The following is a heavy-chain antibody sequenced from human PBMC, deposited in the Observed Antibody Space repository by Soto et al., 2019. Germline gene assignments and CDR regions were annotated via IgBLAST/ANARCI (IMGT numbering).Heavy chain of an antibody. D-gene: IGHD3-3*01. J-gene: IGHJ6*02. V-gene: IGHV4-30-4*01. CDR3: ARITIFGVVPTNYGMDV. CDR2: IYYSGST. Sequence: PSETLSLTCTVSGGSISSGDYYWSWIRQPPWKGLEWIGYIYYSGSTYYNPSLKSRVTISVDTSKNQFSLKLSSVTAAGTAVYYCARITIFGVVPTNYGMDVWGQGXTVTV. CDR1: GGSISSGDYY.